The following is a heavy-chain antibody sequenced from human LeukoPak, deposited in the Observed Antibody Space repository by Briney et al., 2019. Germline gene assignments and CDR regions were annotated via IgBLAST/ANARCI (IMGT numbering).Heavy chain of an antibody. D-gene: IGHD3-3*01. CDR2: IYDTGTT. V-gene: IGHV4-30-2*01. J-gene: IGHJ5*02. CDR1: GGSISIGCYS. CDR3: ARGGPPVRSRVVIASWFDP. Sequence: PSQTLSLTYAVSGGSISIGCYSWSWIRQPPGKGLEWIGFIYDTGTTYYKPSVKTRVAISVDRCKNQFSLKLSSVTAADTAVYYCARGGPPVRSRVVIASWFDPWGQGTLVTVSS.